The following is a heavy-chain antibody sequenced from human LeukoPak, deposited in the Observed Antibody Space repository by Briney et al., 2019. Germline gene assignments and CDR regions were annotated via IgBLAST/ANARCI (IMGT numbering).Heavy chain of an antibody. J-gene: IGHJ4*02. CDR3: AKGSYYDSSGSFYFDY. Sequence: GGSLRLSCAASGFTLSSYAMSWVRQAPGKGLEWVSGISGSGDNTYYADSVKGRFTISRDNSKNTLYVQVNSLGTEDTAAYYCAKGSYYDSSGSFYFDYWGQRTLVTVSS. CDR2: ISGSGDNT. CDR1: GFTLSSYA. D-gene: IGHD3-22*01. V-gene: IGHV3-23*01.